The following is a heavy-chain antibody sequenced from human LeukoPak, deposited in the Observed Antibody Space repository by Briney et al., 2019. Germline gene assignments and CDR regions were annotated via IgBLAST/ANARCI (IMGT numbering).Heavy chain of an antibody. V-gene: IGHV3-30-3*01. CDR2: ISHDGSNK. J-gene: IGHJ3*02. Sequence: GGSLRLSCAASGFTFSSYAMHWVRQAPGKGLEWVAVISHDGSNKYYADSVKGRFTISRDNSKNTLYLQMNSLRAEDTAVYYCARDQFGELVVCTFHIWGQGTMVTVSS. CDR1: GFTFSSYA. D-gene: IGHD3-10*01. CDR3: ARDQFGELVVCTFHI.